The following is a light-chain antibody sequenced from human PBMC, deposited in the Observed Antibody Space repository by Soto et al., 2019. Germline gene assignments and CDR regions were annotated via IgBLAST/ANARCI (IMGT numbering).Light chain of an antibody. V-gene: IGLV1-40*01. CDR2: GNT. Sequence: QSVLTQPPAVSGAPWQRVTISCTGSSSNIGAGYDVHWYQQLPGRAPKLLIYGNTNRPSGVPDRFSGSKSGTSASLAITGLQAEDEADYYCLSFDSSLSVVFGGATKVPVL. CDR3: LSFDSSLSVV. CDR1: SSNIGAGYD. J-gene: IGLJ2*01.